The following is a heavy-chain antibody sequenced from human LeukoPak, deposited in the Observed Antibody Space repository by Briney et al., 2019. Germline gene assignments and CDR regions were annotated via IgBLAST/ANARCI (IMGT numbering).Heavy chain of an antibody. V-gene: IGHV3-11*01. J-gene: IGHJ5*02. Sequence: GGSLRFSCAASGFTFNDYYMSWIRQAPGKGLEWLSYINIGGTNTHYADSVKGRFTISRDNAKKSLYLEMNTLRAEDTAVYYCATDGAGFDTWGQGVLVTVSS. CDR1: GFTFNDYY. CDR2: INIGGTNT. CDR3: ATDGAGFDT.